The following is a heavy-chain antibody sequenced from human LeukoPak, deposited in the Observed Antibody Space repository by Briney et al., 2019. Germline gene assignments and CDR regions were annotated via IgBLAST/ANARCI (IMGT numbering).Heavy chain of an antibody. CDR2: ISFDGSNK. J-gene: IGHJ4*02. CDR1: GFTFSSYG. CDR3: AKKGTILTGSHSGKPRGFDY. D-gene: IGHD3-9*01. V-gene: IGHV3-30*18. Sequence: GGSLRLSCAASGFTFSSYGMHWVRQAPGKGLEWVAVISFDGSNKYYADSVKGRFTISRDNSKNTLYLQMNSLRAEDTAVYYCAKKGTILTGSHSGKPRGFDYWGQGTLVTVSS.